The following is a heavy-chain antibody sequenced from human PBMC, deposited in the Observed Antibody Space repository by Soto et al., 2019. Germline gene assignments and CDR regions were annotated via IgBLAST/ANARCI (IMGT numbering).Heavy chain of an antibody. Sequence: LSCAASGFTFSSYGMHWVRQAPGKGLEWVAVISYDGSNKYYADSVKGRFTISRDDSKNTLYLQMNSLRAEDTAVYYCAKDRLERIIDYWGQGTLVTVSS. J-gene: IGHJ4*02. D-gene: IGHD1-1*01. CDR2: ISYDGSNK. CDR1: GFTFSSYG. V-gene: IGHV3-30*18. CDR3: AKDRLERIIDY.